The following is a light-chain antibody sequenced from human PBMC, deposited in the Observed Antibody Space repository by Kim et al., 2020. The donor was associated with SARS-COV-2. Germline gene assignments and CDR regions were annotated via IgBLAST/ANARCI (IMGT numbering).Light chain of an antibody. CDR3: QQYYSTPPRVWT. CDR1: QSVLYSSNNKNY. J-gene: IGKJ1*01. Sequence: DIVMTQSPDSLAVSLGERATINCKSSQSVLYSSNNKNYLAWYQQKPGQPPKLLIYWASTRESGVPDRFSGSGSGTDFTLTISSLQAEDVAVYYCQQYYSTPPRVWTFGQGTKVDIK. CDR2: WAS. V-gene: IGKV4-1*01.